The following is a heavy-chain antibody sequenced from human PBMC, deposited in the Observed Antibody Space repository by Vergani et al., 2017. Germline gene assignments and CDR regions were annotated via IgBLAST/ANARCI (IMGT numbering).Heavy chain of an antibody. D-gene: IGHD3-3*01. J-gene: IGHJ4*02. CDR1: GASISRYY. V-gene: IGHV4-59*01. Sequence: QVQLQESGPRLVSPSETLSLTCTVSGASISRYYWSWIRQPPEKAPEWLGYITDSGDTRKDPSLKTRLSISVDKSKNQFSLKLTSVTSADTAIYYCANSRLGLIWRGYYQTWGQGILVTVSS. CDR3: ANSRLGLIWRGYYQT. CDR2: ITDSGDT.